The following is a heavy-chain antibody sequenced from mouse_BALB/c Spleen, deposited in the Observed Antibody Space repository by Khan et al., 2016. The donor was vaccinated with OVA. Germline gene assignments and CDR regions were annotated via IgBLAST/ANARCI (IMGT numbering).Heavy chain of an antibody. V-gene: IGHV3-2*02. D-gene: IGHD1-1*01. CDR2: ISYSGST. J-gene: IGHJ4*01. CDR1: GYSITSDYA. CDR3: ARGTYYGYSMDY. Sequence: EVQLQESGPGLVKPSQSLSLTCTVTGYSITSDYAWNWIRQFPGNKLEWMGYISYSGSTSYNPSLKSRISITRDTSKNQFFLQLNSLTTEDTATXYSARGTYYGYSMDYWGQGTSVIVSS.